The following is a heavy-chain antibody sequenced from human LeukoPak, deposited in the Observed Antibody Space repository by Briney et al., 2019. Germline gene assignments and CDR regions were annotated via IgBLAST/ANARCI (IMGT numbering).Heavy chain of an antibody. V-gene: IGHV4-34*01. CDR2: INQSGST. J-gene: IGHJ5*02. Sequence: PSETLSLTCAVYGGSFSGYYWSWIRQPPGKGLEWIGEINQSGSTNYTPSLKSRVTISLDTSKNQFSLRLTSVTAADTAVYYCARRRAGLRRDLWFDPWGQGALVTVSS. D-gene: IGHD2-15*01. CDR1: GGSFSGYY. CDR3: ARRRAGLRRDLWFDP.